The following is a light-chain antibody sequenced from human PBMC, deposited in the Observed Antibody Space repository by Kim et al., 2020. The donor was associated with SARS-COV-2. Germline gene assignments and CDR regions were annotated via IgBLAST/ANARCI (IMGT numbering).Light chain of an antibody. CDR1: RSGSRS. V-gene: IGLV3-21*04. CDR3: QVCDSSSVLPDV. J-gene: IGLJ1*01. Sequence: PGEPGRIPCGGSRSGSRSVQWYQQKPGQAPVLLIYYDSEGRSGIPGRFSGSYAANTATLTTIRVEAGDEADYYCQVCDSSSVLPDVFGTGTKVTAL. CDR2: YDS.